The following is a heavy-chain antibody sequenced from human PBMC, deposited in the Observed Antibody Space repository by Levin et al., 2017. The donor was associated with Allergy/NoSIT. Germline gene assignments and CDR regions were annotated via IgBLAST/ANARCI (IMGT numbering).Heavy chain of an antibody. J-gene: IGHJ4*02. CDR1: GFTFSSYG. CDR2: IWYDGSNK. CDR3: ARAYCSSTSCYIAVFDY. V-gene: IGHV3-33*01. D-gene: IGHD2-2*02. Sequence: SCAASGFTFSSYGMHWVRQAPGKGLEWVAVIWYDGSNKYYADSVKGRFTISRDNSKNTLYLQMNSLRAEDTAVYYCARAYCSSTSCYIAVFDYWGQGTLVTVSS.